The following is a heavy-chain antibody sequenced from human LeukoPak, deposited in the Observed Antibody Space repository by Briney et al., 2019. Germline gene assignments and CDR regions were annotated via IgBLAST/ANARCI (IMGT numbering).Heavy chain of an antibody. D-gene: IGHD3-22*01. CDR1: GFTFSSYW. CDR3: ARDFYDSSGYCFDY. J-gene: IGHJ4*02. Sequence: GGSVRLSCAASGFTFSSYWMSWVRQAPGKGLEWVANIKQDGSEKYYVDSVKGRFTISRDNAKNSLYLQMNSLRAEDTAAYYCARDFYDSSGYCFDYWGQGTRVTVSS. V-gene: IGHV3-7*01. CDR2: IKQDGSEK.